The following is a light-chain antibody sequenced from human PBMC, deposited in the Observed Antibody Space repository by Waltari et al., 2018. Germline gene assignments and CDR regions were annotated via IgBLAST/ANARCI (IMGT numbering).Light chain of an antibody. CDR3: QQYYTYPYT. CDR1: RSIRTW. V-gene: IGKV1-5*03. J-gene: IGKJ2*01. CDR2: KAS. Sequence: DIQMTQSPSTLSASLGDRVTLTCRASRSIRTWLAWYQQKLGKAPKLLIYKASTVEGGVPSRFSGSGSETEFTLTITSLQPDDFAAYYCQQYYTYPYTFGQGTKLEIK.